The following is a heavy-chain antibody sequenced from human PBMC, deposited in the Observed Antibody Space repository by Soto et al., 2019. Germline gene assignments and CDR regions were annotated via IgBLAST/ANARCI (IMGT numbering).Heavy chain of an antibody. CDR1: GYTFTGYY. D-gene: IGHD4-17*01. CDR3: ARRIGHTVTTTEHYYGMDV. V-gene: IGHV1-2*04. CDR2: INPNSGGT. J-gene: IGHJ6*02. Sequence: ASVKVSCKASGYTFTGYYMHWVRQAPGQGLEWMGWINPNSGGTNYAQKFQGWVTMTRDTSISTAYMELSRLRSDDTAVYYCARRIGHTVTTTEHYYGMDVWGQGTTVTVSS.